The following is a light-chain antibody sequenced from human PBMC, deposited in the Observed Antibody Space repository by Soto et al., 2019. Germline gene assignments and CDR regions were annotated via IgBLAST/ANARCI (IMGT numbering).Light chain of an antibody. J-gene: IGLJ3*02. CDR3: CSYAGSSSAM. CDR1: SSDVGGSGL. CDR2: EGF. Sequence: QSVLTQPASVSGSPGQSITISCTGTSSDVGGSGLVSWYQFHPGKAPKLLIFEGFKRPSGVSNRFSGSKSGSTASLTISGLQAEDEADYYCCSYAGSSSAMFGGGTQLTVL. V-gene: IGLV2-23*01.